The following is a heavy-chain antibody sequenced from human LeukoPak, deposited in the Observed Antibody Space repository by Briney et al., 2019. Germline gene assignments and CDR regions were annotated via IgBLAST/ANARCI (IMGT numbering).Heavy chain of an antibody. D-gene: IGHD3-3*01. J-gene: IGHJ3*02. V-gene: IGHV4-30-4*08. CDR2: IYYSGST. Sequence: SETLSLTCTVSGGSISSYYWSWIRQPPGKGLEWIGYIYYSGSTYYNPSLKSRVTISVDTSKNQFSLKLSSVTAADTAVYYCARASPRDFWSGYYAFDIWGQGTMVTVSS. CDR3: ARASPRDFWSGYYAFDI. CDR1: GGSISSYY.